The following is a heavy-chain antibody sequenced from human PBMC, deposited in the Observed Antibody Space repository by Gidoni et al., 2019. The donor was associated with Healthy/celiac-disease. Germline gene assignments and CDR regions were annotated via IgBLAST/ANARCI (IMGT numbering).Heavy chain of an antibody. D-gene: IGHD6-6*01. CDR3: AREGRDEAARPYFDY. CDR1: GYSISSGYY. Sequence: QVQLQESGPGLVKPSETLSLTCAVSGYSISSGYYWGWIRQPPGKGLEWIGSIYHSGSTYYNPFLKSRVTISVDTSKNQFSLKLSSVTAADTAVYYCAREGRDEAARPYFDYWGQGTLVTVSS. V-gene: IGHV4-38-2*02. CDR2: IYHSGST. J-gene: IGHJ4*02.